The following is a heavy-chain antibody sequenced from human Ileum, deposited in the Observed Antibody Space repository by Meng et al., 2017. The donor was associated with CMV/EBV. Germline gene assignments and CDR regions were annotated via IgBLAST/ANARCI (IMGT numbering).Heavy chain of an antibody. CDR2: ISSSSSYI. D-gene: IGHD5-24*01. Sequence: GESLKISCAASGFTFSSYSMNWVRQAPGKGLEWGSSISSSSSYIYYADSVKGRFTMSRDNAKNSLYLQMNSLRAEDTAVYYCARGWLQFDYWGHGTLVTVSS. CDR1: GFTFSSYS. V-gene: IGHV3-21*01. J-gene: IGHJ4*01. CDR3: ARGWLQFDY.